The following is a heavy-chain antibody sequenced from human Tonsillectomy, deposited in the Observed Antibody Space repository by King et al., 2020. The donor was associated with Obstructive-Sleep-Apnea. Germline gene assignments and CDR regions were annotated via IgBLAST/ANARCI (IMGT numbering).Heavy chain of an antibody. V-gene: IGHV3-30*18. CDR1: GFTFSSYG. D-gene: IGHD1-26*01. CDR3: AKDHYSGSYEYYFDY. CDR2: ISYDGSNK. J-gene: IGHJ4*02. Sequence: VQLVESGGGVVQPGRSLRLSCAASGFTFSSYGMHWVRQAPGKGLEWLAVISYDGSNKYYADSVKGRFTISRDNSKNTLYLQMNSLRAEDTAVYYCAKDHYSGSYEYYFDYWGQGTLVTVSS.